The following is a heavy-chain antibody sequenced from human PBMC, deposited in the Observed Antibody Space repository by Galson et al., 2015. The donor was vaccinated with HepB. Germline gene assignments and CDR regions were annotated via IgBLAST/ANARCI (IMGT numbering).Heavy chain of an antibody. CDR3: ARMPHGD. D-gene: IGHD2-2*01. CDR2: INPNSGGT. Sequence: SVKVSCKASGYTFIEYYIHWVRQAPGQGLEYMGYINPNSGGTNYAQKFQGRVTMTRDTSVSTAYMDLSRLRSDDTAVYFCARMPHGDWGRGTRVTVSS. J-gene: IGHJ4*02. V-gene: IGHV1-2*02. CDR1: GYTFIEYY.